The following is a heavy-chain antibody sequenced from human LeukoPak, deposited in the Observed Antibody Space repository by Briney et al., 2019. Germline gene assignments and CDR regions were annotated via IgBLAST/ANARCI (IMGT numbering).Heavy chain of an antibody. D-gene: IGHD4-23*01. V-gene: IGHV3-13*01. Sequence: GGSLRLSCAASGFTFSSYDMHWVRQATGKGLEWVSAIGTAGDTYYPDSVKGRFTIPRENAKNSFYLQMNSLRAGATAVYYCARALPDYGGNSRYYYGMDVWGQGTTVTVSS. CDR2: IGTAGDT. J-gene: IGHJ6*02. CDR3: ARALPDYGGNSRYYYGMDV. CDR1: GFTFSSYD.